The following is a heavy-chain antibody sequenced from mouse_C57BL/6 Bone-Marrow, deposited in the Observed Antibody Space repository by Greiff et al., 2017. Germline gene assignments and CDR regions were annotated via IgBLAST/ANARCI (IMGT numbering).Heavy chain of an antibody. Sequence: EVMLVESGGGLVKPGGSLKLSCAASGFTFSDYGMHWVRQAPEKGLEWVSYISSGSSTIYYADTVKGRFPISRNNAKNTLFLQMTSLRSEDTAMYYCARFYYSPYYAMDYWGQGTSVTVSS. V-gene: IGHV5-17*01. D-gene: IGHD2-12*01. CDR2: ISSGSSTI. CDR1: GFTFSDYG. CDR3: ARFYYSPYYAMDY. J-gene: IGHJ4*01.